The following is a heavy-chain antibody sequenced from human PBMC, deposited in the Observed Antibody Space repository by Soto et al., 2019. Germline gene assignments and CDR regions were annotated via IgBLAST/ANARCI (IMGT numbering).Heavy chain of an antibody. V-gene: IGHV4-61*01. CDR1: GGSVSNKTYY. CDR3: ARTTAVHNTLRSRYLFDY. D-gene: IGHD4-17*01. Sequence: SETLSLTCSVSGGSVSNKTYYWSWIRQPPGKRLEWIGYVYYSGTTNYNPSLKSRVTISVDLSKNQFSLRLSSVTTADTALYYCARTTAVHNTLRSRYLFDYCGQGTLVTV. J-gene: IGHJ4*02. CDR2: VYYSGTT.